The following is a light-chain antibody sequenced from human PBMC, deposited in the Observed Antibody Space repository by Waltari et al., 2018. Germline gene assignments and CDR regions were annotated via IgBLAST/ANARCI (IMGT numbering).Light chain of an antibody. J-gene: IGLJ2*01. Sequence: SYELTQPTSVSVSPGQTASITCSGDELGDKYASWYQQKPGQSPVLVISQDTKRPSGIPERFSGSNSGNTATLTISGTQAMDEADYYCQAWDSSTVVFGGGTKLTVL. CDR2: QDT. CDR1: ELGDKY. V-gene: IGLV3-1*01. CDR3: QAWDSSTVV.